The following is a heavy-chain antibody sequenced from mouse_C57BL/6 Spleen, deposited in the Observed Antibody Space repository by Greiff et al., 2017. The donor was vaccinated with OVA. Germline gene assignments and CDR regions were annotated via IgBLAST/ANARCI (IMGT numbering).Heavy chain of an antibody. CDR1: GYTFTSYW. Sequence: QVQLQQPGAELVKPGASVKMSCKASGYTFTSYWITWVKQRPGPGLEWIGDIYPGSGSTNYNEKFKSKATLTVDTSSRTAYMQLSSLTSEDSAVYYCAREGGSTMVFDYWGQGTTLTVSS. D-gene: IGHD2-13*01. CDR2: IYPGSGST. J-gene: IGHJ2*01. V-gene: IGHV1-55*01. CDR3: AREGGSTMVFDY.